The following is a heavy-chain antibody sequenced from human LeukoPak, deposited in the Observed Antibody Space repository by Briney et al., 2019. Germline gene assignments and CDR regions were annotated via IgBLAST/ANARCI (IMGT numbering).Heavy chain of an antibody. CDR1: GGTFSSYA. D-gene: IGHD3-22*01. CDR2: IIPIFGTA. V-gene: IGHV1-69*05. CDR3: ARGRTHRYYYDSSGYYGGAFDI. J-gene: IGHJ3*02. Sequence: SVKVSCKASGGTFSSYAISWVRQAPGQGLEWMGGIIPIFGTANYAQKFQGRVTMTTDTSTSTAYMELRSLRSDDTAVYYCARGRTHRYYYDSSGYYGGAFDIWGQGTMVTVSS.